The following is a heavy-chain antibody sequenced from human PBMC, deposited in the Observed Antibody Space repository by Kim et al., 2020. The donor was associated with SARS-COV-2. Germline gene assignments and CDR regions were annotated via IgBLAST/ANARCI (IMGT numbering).Heavy chain of an antibody. Sequence: GGSLRLSCAASGFTFSSYWMSWVRQAPGKGLEWVANIKQDGSEKYYVDSVKGRFTISRDNAKNSLYLQMNSLRAEDTAVYYCASDFWSGPPRAFDIWGQGTMVTVSS. CDR3: ASDFWSGPPRAFDI. CDR1: GFTFSSYW. V-gene: IGHV3-7*01. CDR2: IKQDGSEK. J-gene: IGHJ3*02. D-gene: IGHD3-3*01.